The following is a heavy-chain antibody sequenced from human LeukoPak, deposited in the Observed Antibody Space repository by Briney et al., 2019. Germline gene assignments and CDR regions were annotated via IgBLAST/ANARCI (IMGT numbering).Heavy chain of an antibody. D-gene: IGHD3-10*01. Sequence: ASVKVSCKASGYTFTSYYMHWVRQAPGQGLEWMGIINPSGGSTSYAQKFQGGVTMTRDTSTSTVYMELSRLRSDVTAVYYCARERVGSPLFGVRFAFDIWGQGTMVTVSS. CDR3: ARERVGSPLFGVRFAFDI. CDR2: INPSGGST. J-gene: IGHJ3*02. CDR1: GYTFTSYY. V-gene: IGHV1-46*01.